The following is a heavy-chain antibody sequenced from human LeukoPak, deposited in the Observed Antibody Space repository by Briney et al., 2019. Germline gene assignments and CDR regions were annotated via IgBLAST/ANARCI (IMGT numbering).Heavy chain of an antibody. J-gene: IGHJ4*02. Sequence: GASPRLSCAASGFTFTDAWMTWVRQAPGKGLEWVGRIETKTDGETTDYAAPVKGRFTISRDDSKNTLYLQMNSLKTEDTAVYYCTSQYNWKDAVDFWGQGTLVTVSS. V-gene: IGHV3-15*04. CDR3: TSQYNWKDAVDF. D-gene: IGHD1-1*01. CDR2: IETKTDGETT. CDR1: GFTFTDAW.